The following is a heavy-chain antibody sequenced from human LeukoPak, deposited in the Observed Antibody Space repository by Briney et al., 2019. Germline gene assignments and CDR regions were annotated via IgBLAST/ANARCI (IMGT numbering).Heavy chain of an antibody. Sequence: PSETLSLTCTVSGGSISSYNWSWIRPPPRRRLEWIGYIHYSGSINSNPSLKSRVTISVDTSKNQFSLRLSSVTAADTAVYYCARVGSYAFDIWGQGTMVTVSS. CDR3: ARVGSYAFDI. CDR2: IHYSGSI. J-gene: IGHJ3*02. CDR1: GGSISSYN. V-gene: IGHV4-59*01.